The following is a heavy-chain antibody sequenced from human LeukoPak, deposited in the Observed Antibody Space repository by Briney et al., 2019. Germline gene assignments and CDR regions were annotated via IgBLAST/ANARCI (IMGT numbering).Heavy chain of an antibody. V-gene: IGHV3-23*01. D-gene: IGHD2-15*01. CDR3: AKWGDPCSGGSCYPSHVDY. Sequence: PGGSLRLSCAASGFTFSSYAMSWVRQAPGKGLEWVSAISGSGGSTYYADSVKGRFTISRDNSKNTLYLQMNSLRAEDTAVYYCAKWGDPCSGGSCYPSHVDYWGQGTLVTVSS. CDR2: ISGSGGST. CDR1: GFTFSSYA. J-gene: IGHJ4*02.